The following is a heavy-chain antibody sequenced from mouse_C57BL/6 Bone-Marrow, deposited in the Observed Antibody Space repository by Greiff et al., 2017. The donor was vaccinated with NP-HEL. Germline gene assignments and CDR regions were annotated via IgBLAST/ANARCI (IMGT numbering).Heavy chain of an antibody. CDR3: ARWGKRYYFDF. CDR2: IDPSDSET. CDR1: GYTFTSYW. Sequence: QVQLQQPGAELVRPGSSVKLSCKASGYTFTSYWMHWVKQRPIQGLEWIGNIDPSDSETHYNQKFKDKATLTVDKSSSTAYMKLNSLTAEDSAVYYCARWGKRYYFDFGGRGTALTVTA. D-gene: IGHD1-1*01. J-gene: IGHJ2*01. V-gene: IGHV1-52*01.